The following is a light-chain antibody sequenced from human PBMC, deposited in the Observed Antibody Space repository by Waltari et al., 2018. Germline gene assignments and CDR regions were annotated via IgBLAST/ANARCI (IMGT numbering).Light chain of an antibody. J-gene: IGLJ2*01. CDR3: QVWDSSSDHVV. CDR1: NIGRKS. V-gene: IGLV3-21*02. Sequence: SYVLTQAPSVSVSPGQSARITCGGGNIGRKSVHWHQQKPGQAPVLVLYDDTDRPSGIPERFSGSNSGNTATLIISRVEAGDEADYYCQVWDSSSDHVVFGGGTKLTVL. CDR2: DDT.